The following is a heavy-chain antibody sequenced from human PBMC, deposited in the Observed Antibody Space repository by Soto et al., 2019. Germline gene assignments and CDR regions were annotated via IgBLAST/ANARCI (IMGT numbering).Heavy chain of an antibody. CDR3: ASLVVPASTEYYYYGMDV. Sequence: SETLSLTCTVSGGSISSSSYYWGWIRQPPGKGLEWIGSIYYSGSTYYNPSLKSRVTISVDTSKNQFSLKLSSVTAADTAVYYCASLVVPASTEYYYYGMDVWGQGTTVTVSS. J-gene: IGHJ6*02. V-gene: IGHV4-39*01. CDR2: IYYSGST. D-gene: IGHD2-2*01. CDR1: GGSISSSSYY.